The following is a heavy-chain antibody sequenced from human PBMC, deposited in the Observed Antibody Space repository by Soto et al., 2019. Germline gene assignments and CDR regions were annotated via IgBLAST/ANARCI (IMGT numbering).Heavy chain of an antibody. CDR2: IYYSGIS. Sequence: QVQLLESGPGLVKPSQTLSLICNVSGASISSGGYYWSWIRQRPGRGLEWLGFIYYSGISHYNPSLKSRATISVDTSKNQFSLKLISVTAADTAVYYCARTDWIQLWFDYWGQGALVTVS. J-gene: IGHJ4*02. CDR3: ARTDWIQLWFDY. CDR1: GASISSGGYY. D-gene: IGHD5-18*01. V-gene: IGHV4-31*03.